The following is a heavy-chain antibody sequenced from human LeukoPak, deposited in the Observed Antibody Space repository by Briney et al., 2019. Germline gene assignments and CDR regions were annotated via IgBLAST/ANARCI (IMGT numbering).Heavy chain of an antibody. CDR1: GFTFRRYG. CDR3: ARDSGSFDLNFDY. Sequence: GGSLRLSCAASGFTFRRYGMSWVRQAPGKGLEWVSAISGSGGNTFYADSVKGRFTISRDNSKNTLYLQMNSLRAEDTAVYYCARDSGSFDLNFDYWGQGTLVTVSS. J-gene: IGHJ4*02. D-gene: IGHD1-26*01. CDR2: ISGSGGNT. V-gene: IGHV3-23*01.